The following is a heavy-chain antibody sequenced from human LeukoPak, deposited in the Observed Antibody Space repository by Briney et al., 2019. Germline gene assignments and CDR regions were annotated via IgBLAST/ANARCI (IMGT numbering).Heavy chain of an antibody. CDR3: ARTGSVPPSDGGPIADY. D-gene: IGHD3-10*01. J-gene: IGHJ4*02. CDR1: GGSNSLYY. V-gene: IGHV4-59*01. Sequence: PSETLSLTCTVSGGSNSLYYWSWIRQPPGKGLEWIGYISYSGSANYNPSLKSRVTISVDTSKNQFSLNLSSVTAADTAVYYCARTGSVPPSDGGPIADYWGQGTLVTVSS. CDR2: ISYSGSA.